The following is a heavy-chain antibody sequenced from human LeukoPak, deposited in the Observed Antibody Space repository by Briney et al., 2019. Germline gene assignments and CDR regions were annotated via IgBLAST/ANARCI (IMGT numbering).Heavy chain of an antibody. D-gene: IGHD3-10*01. Sequence: ASVKLSCNASGYTFTVNYIFWNRQAPGQGLDWMGWINPNSGSTRYAHEYEGRVTMTKDTSINTVYMDLSSLTSDDTAVYYCARGASYYASGSFFPWGQGTLVTVSS. J-gene: IGHJ5*02. V-gene: IGHV1-2*02. CDR2: INPNSGST. CDR1: GYTFTVNY. CDR3: ARGASYYASGSFFP.